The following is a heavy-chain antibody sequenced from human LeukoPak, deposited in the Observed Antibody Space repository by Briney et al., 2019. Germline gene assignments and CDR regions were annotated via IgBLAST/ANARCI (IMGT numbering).Heavy chain of an antibody. V-gene: IGHV1-18*01. CDR3: ARDLTIAAAATYGY. CDR2: ISAYNGNT. Sequence: GASVKVSSKASGYTFTIDGISWVRQAPGQGGEGMGWISAYNGNTNYTQNFQGRVTMTTDTSTSTAYMELRSLRSDDTAVYYCARDLTIAAAATYGYWGQGTLVTVSS. D-gene: IGHD6-13*01. J-gene: IGHJ4*02. CDR1: GYTFTIDG.